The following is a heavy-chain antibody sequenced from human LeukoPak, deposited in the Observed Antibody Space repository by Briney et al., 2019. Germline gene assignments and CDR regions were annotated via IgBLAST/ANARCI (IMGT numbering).Heavy chain of an antibody. D-gene: IGHD3-16*01. CDR2: ISSSSTYI. J-gene: IGHJ4*02. Sequence: GGSLRLSCAASGFTFSTYTMNWVRQAPGKGLEWVSSISSSSTYISYADSLKGRFTISRDNAQNSLYLQMNSLRAEDTAVYYCARGDLRFDYWGQGTLVTISS. V-gene: IGHV3-21*01. CDR3: ARGDLRFDY. CDR1: GFTFSTYT.